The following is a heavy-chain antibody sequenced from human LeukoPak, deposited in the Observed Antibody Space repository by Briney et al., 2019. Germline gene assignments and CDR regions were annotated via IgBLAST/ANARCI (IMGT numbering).Heavy chain of an antibody. CDR3: ARHDDYGDYSELDY. V-gene: IGHV1-2*06. D-gene: IGHD4-17*01. J-gene: IGHJ4*02. Sequence: SVKVSCKASGYTFTGYYMHWVRQAPGQGLEWMGRINPNSGGTNYAQKFQGRVTMTRDTSISTAYMELSRLRSDDTAVYYCARHDDYGDYSELDYWGQGTLVTVSS. CDR1: GYTFTGYY. CDR2: INPNSGGT.